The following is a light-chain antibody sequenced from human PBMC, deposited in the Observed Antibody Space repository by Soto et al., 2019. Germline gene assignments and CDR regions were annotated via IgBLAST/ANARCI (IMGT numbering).Light chain of an antibody. V-gene: IGKV1-39*01. CDR2: AAS. J-gene: IGKJ2*01. CDR3: QQSYSTPIYS. CDR1: QSIRSY. Sequence: DIQMTQSPSSLSASVGDIVTITCRASQSIRSYLNWYQQKPGKAPNLLIYAASGLQTGVPSRFSGSGSGTDFTLTISSLQPEDFATYYCQQSYSTPIYSFGQGTKLEIK.